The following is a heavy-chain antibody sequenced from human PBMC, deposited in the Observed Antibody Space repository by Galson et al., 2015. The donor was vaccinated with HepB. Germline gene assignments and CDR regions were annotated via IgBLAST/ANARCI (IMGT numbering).Heavy chain of an antibody. CDR2: ITRSGDAK. J-gene: IGHJ4*02. D-gene: IGHD1-1*01. Sequence: SLRLSCAVSGFTFSDYAMTWVRQAPGKDLEWVSLITRSGDAKYYTDSVKGRFTVSRDNSNNTLFLDMYSLRAEDTAIYYCVTDRLRTTIPVPVVWGQGTLATVSS. CDR3: VTDRLRTTIPVPVV. CDR1: GFTFSDYA. V-gene: IGHV3-23*01.